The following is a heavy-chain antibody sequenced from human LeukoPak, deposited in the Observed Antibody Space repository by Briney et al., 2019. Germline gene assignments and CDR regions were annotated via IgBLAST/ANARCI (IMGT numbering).Heavy chain of an antibody. CDR1: GYTFTGYY. CDR3: AVPYSSSWYYAFDI. CDR2: MNPNSGNT. V-gene: IGHV1-8*03. J-gene: IGHJ3*02. D-gene: IGHD6-13*01. Sequence: ASVKVSCKASGYTFTGYYMHWVRQAPGQGLEWMGWMNPNSGNTGYAQKFQGRVTITRNTSISTAYMELSSLRSEDTAVYYCAVPYSSSWYYAFDIWGQGTMVTVSS.